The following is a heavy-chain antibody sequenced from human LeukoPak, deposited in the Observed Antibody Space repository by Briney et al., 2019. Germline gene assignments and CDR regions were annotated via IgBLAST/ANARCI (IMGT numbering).Heavy chain of an antibody. CDR2: MNPNSGNT. J-gene: IGHJ6*03. CDR1: GYTFTSYD. V-gene: IGHV1-8*03. D-gene: IGHD6-13*01. Sequence: ASVKVSCKASGYTFTSYDINWVRQATGQGLEWMGWMNPNSGNTGYAQKFQGRVTIARNTSISTAYMELSSLRSEDTAVYYCARGGFGSWYYYYYMDVWGKGTTVTVSS. CDR3: ARGGFGSWYYYYYMDV.